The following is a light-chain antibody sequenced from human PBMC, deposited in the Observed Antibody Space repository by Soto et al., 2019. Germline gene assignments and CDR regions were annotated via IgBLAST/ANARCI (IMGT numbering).Light chain of an antibody. J-gene: IGLJ1*01. CDR2: EVS. CDR1: SSDFGGYDY. Sequence: QSVLTQPASVSGSPGQSITISCTGTSSDFGGYDYVSWYQQHPGKAPKLMIYEVSNRPSGVSNRFSGSKSGNTASLTISGLQAEDEADYYCSSYTSRITRVFGTGTKVTVL. V-gene: IGLV2-14*01. CDR3: SSYTSRITRV.